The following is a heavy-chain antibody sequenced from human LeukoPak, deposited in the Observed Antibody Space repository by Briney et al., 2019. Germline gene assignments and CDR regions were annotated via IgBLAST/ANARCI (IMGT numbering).Heavy chain of an antibody. CDR3: ARDGSRVVVTRAEYFQH. CDR1: GYTLTSYG. J-gene: IGHJ1*01. CDR2: ISAYNGNT. D-gene: IGHD3-22*01. Sequence: ASVKVSCKASGYTLTSYGISWVRQAPGQGLEWMGWISAYNGNTNYAQKLQGRVTMTTDTSTSTAYMELRSLRSDDTAVCYCARDGSRVVVTRAEYFQHWGQGTLVTVSS. V-gene: IGHV1-18*01.